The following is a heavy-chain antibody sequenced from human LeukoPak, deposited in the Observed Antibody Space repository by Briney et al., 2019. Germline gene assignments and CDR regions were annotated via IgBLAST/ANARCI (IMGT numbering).Heavy chain of an antibody. J-gene: IGHJ3*02. CDR3: AGRGSSSGTFDI. CDR1: GGSITNLNYY. V-gene: IGHV4-61*02. CDR2: IYTSGGT. D-gene: IGHD3-10*01. Sequence: PSETLSLTCTVSGGSITNLNYYWTWIRQPAGRRLEWIGRIYTSGGTNYNPSLKSRVTMSVDRSKNEISLHLASLTAADTALYYCAGRGSSSGTFDIWGPGTFVTVSS.